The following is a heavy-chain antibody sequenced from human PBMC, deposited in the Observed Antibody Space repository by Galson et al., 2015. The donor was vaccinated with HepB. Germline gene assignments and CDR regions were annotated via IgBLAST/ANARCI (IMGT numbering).Heavy chain of an antibody. CDR1: GFTFSGSA. D-gene: IGHD6-13*01. J-gene: IGHJ4*02. V-gene: IGHV3-73*01. CDR3: VRSGDFSGYSSR. CDR2: IRSKATNYAA. Sequence: SLRLSCAASGFTFSGSAIHWVRQASGRGPEWIGHIRSKATNYAALYVTSLKGRFTISRADSKNMAYLHMRSLKTDDTAVYYCVRSGDFSGYSSRWSQGTLVTVSS.